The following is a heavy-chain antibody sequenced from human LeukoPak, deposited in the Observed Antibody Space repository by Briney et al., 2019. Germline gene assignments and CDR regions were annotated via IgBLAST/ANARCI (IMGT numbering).Heavy chain of an antibody. Sequence: SETLSLTCTVSGGSSSSANCYWNWIRQPPGKGLEWIGYISYSGSTHYNPSLKSRATISADTSKNQFSLKLTSMTAADTAVYHCARGGEGYNYVYWGQGTLVTVSS. V-gene: IGHV4-30-4*01. CDR3: ARGGEGYNYVY. CDR2: ISYSGST. J-gene: IGHJ4*02. CDR1: GGSSSSANCY. D-gene: IGHD5-24*01.